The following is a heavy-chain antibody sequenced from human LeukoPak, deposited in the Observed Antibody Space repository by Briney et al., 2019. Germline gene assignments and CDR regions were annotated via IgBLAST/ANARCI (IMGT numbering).Heavy chain of an antibody. CDR2: ISSSGNTI. CDR3: ARGGHYIVVVPAAIHDAFDI. Sequence: PGGSLRLSCAASGFTFSDYYMSWIRQAPGKGLEWVSYISSSGNTIYYADSVKGTFTISRDNDKNSLYLQMNSLRAEDTAVYYCARGGHYIVVVPAAIHDAFDIWGQGTMVTVSS. J-gene: IGHJ3*02. V-gene: IGHV3-11*01. D-gene: IGHD2-2*01. CDR1: GFTFSDYY.